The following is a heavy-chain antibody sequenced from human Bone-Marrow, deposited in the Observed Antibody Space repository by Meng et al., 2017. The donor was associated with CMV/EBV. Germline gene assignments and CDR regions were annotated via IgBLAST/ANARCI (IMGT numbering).Heavy chain of an antibody. Sequence: ASVKVSCKASGYTFTGYYMHWVRQAPGQGLEWMGWINPNSGGTNYAQKFQGRVTMTRDTSISTAYMELSRLRSDDTAVYYCARSYYDFWRDGMDVWGQGTTVTVSS. CDR2: INPNSGGT. V-gene: IGHV1-2*02. J-gene: IGHJ6*02. D-gene: IGHD3-3*01. CDR3: ARSYYDFWRDGMDV. CDR1: GYTFTGYY.